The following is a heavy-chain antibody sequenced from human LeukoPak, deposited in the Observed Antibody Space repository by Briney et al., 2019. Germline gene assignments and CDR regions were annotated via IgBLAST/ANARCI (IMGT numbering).Heavy chain of an antibody. CDR1: GGSISSSSYY. J-gene: IGHJ6*02. D-gene: IGHD5-12*01. CDR2: IFYSGST. Sequence: PSETLSLTCTVSGGSISSSSYYWGWIRQPPGKGLEWIGSIFYSGSTNYNPSLKSRVTISVDTSKNQFSLRLNSVTAADTAVYYCARAYVRGYSGYGMDVWGQGTTVTVSS. V-gene: IGHV4-39*01. CDR3: ARAYVRGYSGYGMDV.